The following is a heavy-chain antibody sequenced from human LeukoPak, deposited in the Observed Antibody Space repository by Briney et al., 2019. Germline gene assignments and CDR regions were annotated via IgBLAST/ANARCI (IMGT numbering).Heavy chain of an antibody. J-gene: IGHJ4*02. D-gene: IGHD4-17*01. CDR3: AKGGYGVTRGFDY. CDR2: IDGSGGST. CDR1: GFTFSSYA. V-gene: IGHV3-23*01. Sequence: GGSLRLSCAASGFTFSSYAMSWVRQSPGKGLEWVSAIDGSGGSTYHADSVKGRFTISRDNSKNTLYLQMNSLRAEDTAVYYCAKGGYGVTRGFDYWGQGTLVTVSS.